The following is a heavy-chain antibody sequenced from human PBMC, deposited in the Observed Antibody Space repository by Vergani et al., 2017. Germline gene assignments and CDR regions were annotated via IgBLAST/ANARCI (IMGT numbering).Heavy chain of an antibody. CDR3: AKAPNYYDSSGYRTFDY. V-gene: IGHV3-48*01. Sequence: EVQLVESGGGLVQPGGSLRLSCAASGFTFSSYSMNWVRQAPGKGLEWVSYISSSSSTIYYADSVKGRFTISRDNAKNSLYLQMNSLRAEDTAVYYCAKAPNYYDSSGYRTFDYWGQGTLVTVSS. CDR1: GFTFSSYS. D-gene: IGHD3-22*01. CDR2: ISSSSSTI. J-gene: IGHJ4*02.